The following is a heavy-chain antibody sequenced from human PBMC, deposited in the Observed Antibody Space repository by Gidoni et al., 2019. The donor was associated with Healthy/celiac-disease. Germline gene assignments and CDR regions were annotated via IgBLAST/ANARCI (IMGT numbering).Heavy chain of an antibody. CDR3: AHWAYSSSTVDY. Sequence: QITLKESGPTLVKPKPTLTLPCTFSGFYLSTSGVGVGWIRQPPGKALEWLALIYWDDDKRNRPYLKSRVTITKDTSKNQVVLTMTNMDPVDTATYYWAHWAYSSSTVDYWGQGTLVTVSS. D-gene: IGHD6-6*01. V-gene: IGHV2-5*02. CDR2: IYWDDDK. CDR1: GFYLSTSGVG. J-gene: IGHJ4*02.